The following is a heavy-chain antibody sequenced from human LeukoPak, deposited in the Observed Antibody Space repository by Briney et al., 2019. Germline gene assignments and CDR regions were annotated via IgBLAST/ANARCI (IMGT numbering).Heavy chain of an antibody. Sequence: EGSLRLSCTATGFSFSDQSMNWVRQAPGKGLEWVSSISANSYHIFYADSVKGRFTISRDNAKNSLYLQMNNLRAEDTAVYYCVGPDSQFDCWGQGTLVTVSS. V-gene: IGHV3-21*01. CDR3: VGPDSQFDC. CDR1: GFSFSDQS. D-gene: IGHD3-10*01. CDR2: ISANSYHI. J-gene: IGHJ4*02.